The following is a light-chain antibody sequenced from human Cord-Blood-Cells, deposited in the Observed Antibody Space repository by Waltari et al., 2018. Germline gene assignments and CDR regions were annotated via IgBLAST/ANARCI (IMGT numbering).Light chain of an antibody. J-gene: IGKJ2*01. CDR3: QQYANLPYT. Sequence: DIQMTQSPSSLSASVGDRVTITCQASQDISNYLNWYQQKPGNTPRLLIYEASNLETGVPSRFSVSGSGTDFTFTSSRLEPEDIAKYYVQQYANLPYTFGPGPKLDIK. CDR2: EAS. CDR1: QDISNY. V-gene: IGKV1-33*01.